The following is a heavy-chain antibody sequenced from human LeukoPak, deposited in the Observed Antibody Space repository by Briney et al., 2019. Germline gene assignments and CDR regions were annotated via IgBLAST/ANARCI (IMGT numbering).Heavy chain of an antibody. V-gene: IGHV1-2*02. CDR2: INPKSGGT. CDR3: AIDDSGSYYFDY. J-gene: IGHJ4*02. Sequence: ASVKVSCKASGYTFTCYYMHWVGQAPGQGLEGMGWINPKSGGTNYAQKFQGRVTMTRDTSISTAYMDLSRLRSDDTAVYYCAIDDSGSYYFDYWGQGTLVTVSS. D-gene: IGHD1-26*01. CDR1: GYTFTCYY.